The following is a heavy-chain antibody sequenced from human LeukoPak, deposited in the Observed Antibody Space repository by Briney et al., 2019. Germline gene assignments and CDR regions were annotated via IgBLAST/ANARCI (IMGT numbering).Heavy chain of an antibody. D-gene: IGHD2-15*01. CDR2: KYARGSS. Sequence: PSETLSLTCTVSGGPISNYYWSWIRQPAGKGLEWIGRKYARGSSHYNPPVQSRVTMSVDTSKNQFSLKLRSVTAADTAVYYCARGRYCSADICTGGDSFDIWGQGTMVSVSP. V-gene: IGHV4-4*07. J-gene: IGHJ3*02. CDR3: ARGRYCSADICTGGDSFDI. CDR1: GGPISNYY.